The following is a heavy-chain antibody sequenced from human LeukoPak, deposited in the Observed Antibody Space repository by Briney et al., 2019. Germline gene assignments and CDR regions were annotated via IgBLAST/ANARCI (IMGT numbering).Heavy chain of an antibody. CDR1: GFTFRDFW. V-gene: IGHV3-7*01. J-gene: IGHJ4*02. Sequence: GGSLRLSCAASGFTFRDFWMTWVRQAPGKGLEGVANIKQDGSEKYYVDSVMGRFTISRNNAKNSLLLQMSSLRVEDTAVYYCTSAYSYYPYWGQGTLVSVSS. CDR2: IKQDGSEK. CDR3: TSAYSYYPY. D-gene: IGHD3-10*01.